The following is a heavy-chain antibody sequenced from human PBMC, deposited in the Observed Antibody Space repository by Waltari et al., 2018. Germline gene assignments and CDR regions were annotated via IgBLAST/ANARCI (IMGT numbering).Heavy chain of an antibody. CDR2: INPNSGGT. CDR3: ARVFDSSGYPRSDY. D-gene: IGHD3-22*01. V-gene: IGHV1-2*02. Sequence: QVQLVQSGAEVKKPGASVKVSCKASGYNFTGYYMHWVRHAPGQGLEWMGWINPNSGGTNYAQKFQGRVTMTRDTSISTAYMELSRLRSDDTAVYYCARVFDSSGYPRSDYWGQGTLVTVSS. J-gene: IGHJ4*02. CDR1: GYNFTGYY.